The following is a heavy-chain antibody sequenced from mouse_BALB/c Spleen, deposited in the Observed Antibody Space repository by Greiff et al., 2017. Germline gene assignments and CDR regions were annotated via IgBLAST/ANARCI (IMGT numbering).Heavy chain of an antibody. V-gene: IGHV1-18*01. Sequence: DVQLQESGPELVKPGASVKIPCKASGYTFTDYNMDWVKQSHGKSLEWIGDINPNNGGTIYNQKFKGKATLTVDKSSSTAYMELRSLTSEDTAVYYCARRGYYYGSNWYFDVWGAGTTVTVSS. CDR3: ARRGYYYGSNWYFDV. D-gene: IGHD1-1*01. CDR1: GYTFTDYN. CDR2: INPNNGGT. J-gene: IGHJ1*01.